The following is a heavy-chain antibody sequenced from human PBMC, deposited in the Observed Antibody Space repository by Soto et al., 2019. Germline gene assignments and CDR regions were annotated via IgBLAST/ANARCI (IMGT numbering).Heavy chain of an antibody. J-gene: IGHJ4*02. CDR1: GYTFTGYY. CDR3: ARDPSPYDSSGYYDY. V-gene: IGHV1-2*04. CDR2: INPNSGAT. Sequence: QVQLVQSGAEAKKPGASVKLSCKASGYTFTGYYMHWVRQAPGQGLEWMGWINPNSGATNYAQKFQGWVTMTRDTSISTAYMELSRLKSDDTAVYYCARDPSPYDSSGYYDYWGQGTLVTVSS. D-gene: IGHD3-22*01.